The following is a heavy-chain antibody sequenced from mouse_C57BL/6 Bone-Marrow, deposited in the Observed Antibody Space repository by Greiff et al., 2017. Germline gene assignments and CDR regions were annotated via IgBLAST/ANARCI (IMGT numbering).Heavy chain of an antibody. CDR2: ISSGSSTI. J-gene: IGHJ1*03. D-gene: IGHD1-1*01. Sequence: EVKLMESGGGLVKPGGSLKLSCAASGFTFSDYGMHWVRQAPEKGLEWVAYISSGSSTIYYADTVKGRFTISRDNAKNTLFLQMTSLRSEDMAMYYCASGTVVATGYFDVWGTGTTVTVSS. CDR1: GFTFSDYG. V-gene: IGHV5-17*01. CDR3: ASGTVVATGYFDV.